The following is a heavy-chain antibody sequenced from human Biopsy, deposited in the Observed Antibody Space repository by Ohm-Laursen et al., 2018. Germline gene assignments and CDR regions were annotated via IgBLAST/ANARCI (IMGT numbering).Heavy chain of an antibody. V-gene: IGHV1-69*10. J-gene: IGHJ5*02. Sequence: EALVKVSCKASGDSFTSYAIGWVRQAPGQGLEWMGGIIPIPNVATYAQKFQGRITITADESTSTAYMELSSLTSDDTAVYFCARGEGSSWFDPWGHGTLVTVSS. CDR2: IIPIPNVA. D-gene: IGHD1-26*01. CDR1: GDSFTSYA. CDR3: ARGEGSSWFDP.